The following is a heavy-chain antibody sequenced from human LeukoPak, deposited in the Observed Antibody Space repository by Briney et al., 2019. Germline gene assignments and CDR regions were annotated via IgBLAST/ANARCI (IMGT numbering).Heavy chain of an antibody. CDR1: GFPFSSYW. CDR2: IKQDGSKK. D-gene: IGHD5-24*01. Sequence: GGSLRLSCVGSGFPFSSYWMTWVRQAPGKGLEWVANIKQDGSKKSYVDSVKGRFTISRDNAKNSLYLQMNSLRAEDTAIYYCTRVGYIDEGIDYWGQGTLVTVSS. V-gene: IGHV3-7*04. CDR3: TRVGYIDEGIDY. J-gene: IGHJ4*02.